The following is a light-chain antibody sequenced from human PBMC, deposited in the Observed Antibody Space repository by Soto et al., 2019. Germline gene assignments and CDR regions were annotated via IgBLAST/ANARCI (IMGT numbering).Light chain of an antibody. J-gene: IGKJ5*01. Sequence: EIMLTQNTATLSLSQGERATLSCRASPSVTNYLAWYQQKPGQAPRLLIYGAFNRATGIPARFSGSGSGTHFTFTISSLQTEDIGTYYCQQYDMLPITFGRGTRLEIK. CDR2: GAF. V-gene: IGKV3D-15*01. CDR3: QQYDMLPIT. CDR1: PSVTNY.